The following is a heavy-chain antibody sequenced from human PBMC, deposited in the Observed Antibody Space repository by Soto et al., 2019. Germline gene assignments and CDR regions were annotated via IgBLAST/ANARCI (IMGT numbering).Heavy chain of an antibody. CDR2: INHSGST. J-gene: IGHJ6*03. CDR1: CGSFSGYY. V-gene: IGHV4-34*01. CDR3: ARGHLGTGTTVRSYYYYMDV. Sequence: ASETLSPTCAVYCGSFSGYYLRWIPPPPGKGLEGIGGINHSGSTNYNPSLKSRVTISVDTSKNQFSLKLSSVTAADTAVYYCARGHLGTGTTVRSYYYYMDVWGKGTTVTVSS. D-gene: IGHD1-7*01.